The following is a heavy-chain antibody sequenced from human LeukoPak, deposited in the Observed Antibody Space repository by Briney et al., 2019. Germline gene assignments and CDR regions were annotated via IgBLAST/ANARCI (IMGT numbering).Heavy chain of an antibody. J-gene: IGHJ1*01. D-gene: IGHD2-2*01. Sequence: PSETLSLTCTVSGGSISSYYWSCIRQPAGKGLEWIGRIYTSGNTNYNPSLKSRVTMSVDTSKNQFSLKLNSVTAADTAVYYCARDCSSSSCYGYFHHWGRAPWSPSPQ. V-gene: IGHV4-4*07. CDR1: GGSISSYY. CDR2: IYTSGNT. CDR3: ARDCSSSSCYGYFHH.